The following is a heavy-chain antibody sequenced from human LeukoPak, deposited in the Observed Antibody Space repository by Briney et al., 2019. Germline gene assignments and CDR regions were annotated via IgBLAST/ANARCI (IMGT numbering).Heavy chain of an antibody. Sequence: PGGSLRLSCAASGFTFTSHWMSWVRQAPGKGLEWVANVKQNGNEKFYVDSVKGRFTISRDNAKKSLDLQMNSLNVGDTAVYYCARGLISSLSPRGPFDVWGQGTVVTVSS. V-gene: IGHV3-7*01. D-gene: IGHD6-6*01. CDR1: GFTFTSHW. CDR3: ARGLISSLSPRGPFDV. J-gene: IGHJ3*01. CDR2: VKQNGNEK.